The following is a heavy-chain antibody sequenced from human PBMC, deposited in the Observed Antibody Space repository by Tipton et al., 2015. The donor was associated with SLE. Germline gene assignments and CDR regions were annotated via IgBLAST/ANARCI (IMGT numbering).Heavy chain of an antibody. D-gene: IGHD3-10*01. CDR3: SKSGRGDV. V-gene: IGHV3-21*05. Sequence: SLRLSCAASQFNFSAFSMNWVRQAPGKGLEWISYTSASGGNIFYADSVRGRFTISRDNAKNSLYLQMNSLGAEDMGVYYCSKSGRGDVWGQGTTVFVSS. CDR1: QFNFSAFS. CDR2: TSASGGNI. J-gene: IGHJ6*02.